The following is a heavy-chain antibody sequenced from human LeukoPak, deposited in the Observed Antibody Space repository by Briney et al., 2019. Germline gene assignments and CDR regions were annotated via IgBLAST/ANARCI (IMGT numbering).Heavy chain of an antibody. V-gene: IGHV3-23*01. CDR3: AKPSYDSSGYHRGDFDY. CDR2: ISGSGGST. J-gene: IGHJ4*02. Sequence: GGSLRLSCAASGFTFRTYAMSWVRQAPGKGLEWVSAISGSGGSTYYADSVKGRFTISRDNSKNTLYLQMNSLRAEDTAVYYCAKPSYDSSGYHRGDFDYWGQGTLVTVSS. CDR1: GFTFRTYA. D-gene: IGHD3-22*01.